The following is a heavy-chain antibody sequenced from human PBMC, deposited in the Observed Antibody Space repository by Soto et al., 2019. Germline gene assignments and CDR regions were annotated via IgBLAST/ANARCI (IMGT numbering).Heavy chain of an antibody. J-gene: IGHJ4*02. Sequence: ASVKVSCKASGYTFTRYAMHWGRQAPGQRLEWMGWINAGNGNTKYSQKFQGRVTITRDTSASTVYMELSSLRSEDTAVFYCARAVAVPADFDYWGQGTLVTVSS. V-gene: IGHV1-3*01. D-gene: IGHD6-19*01. CDR2: INAGNGNT. CDR1: GYTFTRYA. CDR3: ARAVAVPADFDY.